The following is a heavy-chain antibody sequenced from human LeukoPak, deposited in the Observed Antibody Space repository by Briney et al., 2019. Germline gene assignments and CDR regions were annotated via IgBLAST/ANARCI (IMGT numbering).Heavy chain of an antibody. CDR2: ISWDGGST. Sequence: PGGSLRLSCAASGFTFDDYTMHWVRQAPGKGLEWVSLISWDGGSTYYADSVKGRFTISRDNSKNSLYLQMNSLRTEDTALYYCAKDMGVGATMVFDYWGQGTLVTVSS. CDR1: GFTFDDYT. V-gene: IGHV3-43*01. CDR3: AKDMGVGATMVFDY. D-gene: IGHD1-26*01. J-gene: IGHJ4*02.